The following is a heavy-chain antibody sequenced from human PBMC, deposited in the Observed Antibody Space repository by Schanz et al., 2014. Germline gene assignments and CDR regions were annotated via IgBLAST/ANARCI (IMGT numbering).Heavy chain of an antibody. CDR1: GYTLTNFD. Sequence: QVQLVQSGAEVKKPGASVKVSCKASGYTLTNFDINWVRQAPGQGLEWMGWMNPNSGTTGYAQKFQGRVTMTRNTSTSTAYMELRGLRSDDTAVYYCAKAADWPVTRFDPWGQGTLVTVSS. V-gene: IGHV1-8*01. D-gene: IGHD3-9*01. CDR2: MNPNSGTT. J-gene: IGHJ5*02. CDR3: AKAADWPVTRFDP.